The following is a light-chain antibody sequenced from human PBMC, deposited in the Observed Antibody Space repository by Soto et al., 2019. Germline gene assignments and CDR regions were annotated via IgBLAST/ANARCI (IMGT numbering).Light chain of an antibody. V-gene: IGKV3-15*01. J-gene: IGKJ1*01. CDR3: QQYNNWPRT. CDR1: QSVSSSY. Sequence: EIVLTQSPGTLSLSPGERATLSCRASQSVSSSYLAWYQQKPGQAPRLLIYGASTRATGIPARFSGSGSETEFTLTISGLQSEDFAVYYCQQYNNWPRTFGQGTKVDIK. CDR2: GAS.